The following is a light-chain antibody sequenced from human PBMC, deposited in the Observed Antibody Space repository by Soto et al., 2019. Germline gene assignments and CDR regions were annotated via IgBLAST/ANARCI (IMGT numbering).Light chain of an antibody. Sequence: EIVMTQSPATLSVSPGERATLSCRASQSISSKLAWYQQKPGQGPRLLIYNASTRATGIPAKFSGSGSGTDFTLPISSLQSEDFAVYYCHQYNNWLRWTFGQGTKVEIK. CDR3: HQYNNWLRWT. V-gene: IGKV3-15*01. J-gene: IGKJ1*01. CDR2: NAS. CDR1: QSISSK.